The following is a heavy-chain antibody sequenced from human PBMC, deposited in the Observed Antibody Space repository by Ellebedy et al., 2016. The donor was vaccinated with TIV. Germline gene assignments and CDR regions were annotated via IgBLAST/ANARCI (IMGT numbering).Heavy chain of an antibody. J-gene: IGHJ2*01. V-gene: IGHV3-7*01. D-gene: IGHD4-17*01. CDR3: ARDDATTGYFDL. Sequence: GESLKISXAVSGFTFSNYWMSWVRQAPGKGLEWVANIKQDGSEKYYVDSVKGRFTISRDNAKNSLYLQMNSLRAEDTAVYYCARDDATTGYFDLWGRGTLVTVSS. CDR2: IKQDGSEK. CDR1: GFTFSNYW.